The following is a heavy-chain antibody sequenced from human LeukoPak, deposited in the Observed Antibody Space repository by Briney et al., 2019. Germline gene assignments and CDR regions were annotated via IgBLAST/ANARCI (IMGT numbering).Heavy chain of an antibody. D-gene: IGHD2-15*01. CDR1: GFTFNTHG. Sequence: PGRSLRLSCAASGFTFNTHGMHWVSQAPGKGLEWEAIIWYDGSIKYYSDSVKGRFTISRDNSKNTLNLQMNSLRAEDTAVYYCVRISCTGSRCKPYSYYDMDVWGQGTTVTVSS. CDR2: IWYDGSIK. CDR3: VRISCTGSRCKPYSYYDMDV. V-gene: IGHV3-33*01. J-gene: IGHJ6*02.